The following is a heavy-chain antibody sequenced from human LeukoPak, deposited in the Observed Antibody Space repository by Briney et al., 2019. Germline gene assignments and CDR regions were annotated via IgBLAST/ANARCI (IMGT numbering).Heavy chain of an antibody. Sequence: SVKVSCTASGGTFSSYAISWVRQAPGQGLEWMGGIIPIFGTADYAQKFQGRVAITADESTNTAYMELSSLRSEDTAVYYCARLPLRSIAVGYYGMDVWGQGTTVTVSS. CDR3: ARLPLRSIAVGYYGMDV. CDR2: IIPIFGTA. CDR1: GGTFSSYA. V-gene: IGHV1-69*13. D-gene: IGHD6-6*01. J-gene: IGHJ6*02.